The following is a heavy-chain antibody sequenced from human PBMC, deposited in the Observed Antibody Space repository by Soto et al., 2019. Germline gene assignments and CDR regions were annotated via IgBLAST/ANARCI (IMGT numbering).Heavy chain of an antibody. CDR1: GFTFNDHA. J-gene: IGHJ4*02. D-gene: IGHD3-3*01. CDR2: ISWDSGIR. CDR3: AIDYNNYWSGYDDQ. V-gene: IGHV3-9*01. Sequence: AWGSLRLSWAASGFTFNDHAMHWVRQAPGKGLEWVSSISWDSGIREYADSVKGRFTISRDNAKNSLYLEMNSLRADDKALYYCAIDYNNYWSGYDDQRGQGPPVTVS.